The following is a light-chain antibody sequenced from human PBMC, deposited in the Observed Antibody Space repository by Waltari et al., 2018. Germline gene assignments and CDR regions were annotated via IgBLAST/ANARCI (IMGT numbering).Light chain of an antibody. Sequence: DIVMSQSPETMPVSLGERATINCKCRKSVLYKLNNKNYFDWYQQKQGQHPNLTISWASTRESGVPDRVSGSESGTDCTLTISSLQTEDVAVYYCQQYHSSPYTFGQGTKLEIK. CDR1: KSVLYKLNNKNY. J-gene: IGKJ2*01. CDR2: WAS. V-gene: IGKV4-1*01. CDR3: QQYHSSPYT.